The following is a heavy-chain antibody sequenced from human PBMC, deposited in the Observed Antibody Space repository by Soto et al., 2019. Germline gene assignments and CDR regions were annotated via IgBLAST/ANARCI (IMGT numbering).Heavy chain of an antibody. V-gene: IGHV3-23*01. CDR3: TKGTWLDI. J-gene: IGHJ3*02. CDR1: GFTFGSHD. CDR2: ISASDPGT. Sequence: EVQLLESGGGLEQPGGSLRLSCAASGFTFGSHDMSWVRQAPGKALEWVSSISASDPGTYYADSVKGRFTTSRDISKNTLFLPMDTLRAEDAALYYWTKGTWLDIWGQGTMVTVSS. D-gene: IGHD1-1*01.